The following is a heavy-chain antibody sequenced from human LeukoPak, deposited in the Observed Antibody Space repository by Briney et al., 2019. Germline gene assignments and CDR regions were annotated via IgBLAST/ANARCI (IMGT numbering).Heavy chain of an antibody. CDR2: ISYDGSNK. V-gene: IGHV3-30-3*01. CDR1: GFTFSSYA. D-gene: IGHD6-13*01. CDR3: ARDMGIAAAGTLDY. J-gene: IGHJ4*02. Sequence: GGSLRLSCAASGFTFSSYAMPWVRQAPGKGLEWVAVISYDGSNKYYADSVKGRFTISRDNSKNTLYLQMNSLRAEDTAVYYCARDMGIAAAGTLDYWGQGTLVTVSS.